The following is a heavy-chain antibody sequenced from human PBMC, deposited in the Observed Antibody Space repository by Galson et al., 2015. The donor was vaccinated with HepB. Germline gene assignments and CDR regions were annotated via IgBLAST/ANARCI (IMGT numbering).Heavy chain of an antibody. V-gene: IGHV1-18*04. CDR1: GYTFTSYG. CDR2: ISAYNGNT. J-gene: IGHJ6*02. Sequence: SVKVSCKASGYTFTSYGISWVRQAPGQGLEWMGWISAYNGNTNYAQKLQGRVTMTTDTSTSTAYMELRSLRSDDTAVYYCARVTGDGYNRGLGAYYYYGMDVWGQGTTVTVSS. D-gene: IGHD5-24*01. CDR3: ARVTGDGYNRGLGAYYYYGMDV.